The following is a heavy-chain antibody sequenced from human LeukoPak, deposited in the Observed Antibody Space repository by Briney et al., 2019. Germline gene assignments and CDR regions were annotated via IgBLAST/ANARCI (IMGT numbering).Heavy chain of an antibody. CDR2: IKSKTDSGTT. Sequence: GGSLRLSCAASGFTFSNAWMSWVRQAPGKGLEWVGRIKSKTDSGTTDYAAPVKGRFTISRDDSKNTLYLQMNSLKTEDTAVYYCVRWCGYSYGYCFDYWGQGTLVTVSS. V-gene: IGHV3-15*01. D-gene: IGHD5-18*01. CDR1: GFTFSNAW. CDR3: VRWCGYSYGYCFDY. J-gene: IGHJ4*02.